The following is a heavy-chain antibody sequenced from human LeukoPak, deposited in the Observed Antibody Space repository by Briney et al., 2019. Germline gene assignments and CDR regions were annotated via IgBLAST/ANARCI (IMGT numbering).Heavy chain of an antibody. CDR3: ARPRIAAAPHDAFDI. D-gene: IGHD6-13*01. CDR1: GGSISSYY. CDR2: IYYSGST. Sequence: NASETLSLTCTVSGGSISSYYWSWIRQPPGEGLEWFGYIYYSGSTNYNPSLKSRVTISVDTSKNQFSLKLSSVTAADTAVYYCARPRIAAAPHDAFDIWGQGTMVTVSS. V-gene: IGHV4-59*08. J-gene: IGHJ3*02.